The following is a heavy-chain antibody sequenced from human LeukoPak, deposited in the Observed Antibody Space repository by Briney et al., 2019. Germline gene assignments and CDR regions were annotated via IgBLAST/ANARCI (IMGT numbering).Heavy chain of an antibody. CDR3: ARDKGDYDTSGFLFVF. D-gene: IGHD3-22*01. CDR1: GFTFSNYW. CDR2: IKQDGSAK. J-gene: IGHJ4*02. Sequence: GSLRLSCAASGFTFSNYWMAWVRQAPGKGLEWVANIKQDGSAKPYVDSVKGRFTISRDNVKNSLYLQMNSLTAEDTAVYFCARDKGDYDTSGFLFVFGGQGTLVTVSS. V-gene: IGHV3-7*03.